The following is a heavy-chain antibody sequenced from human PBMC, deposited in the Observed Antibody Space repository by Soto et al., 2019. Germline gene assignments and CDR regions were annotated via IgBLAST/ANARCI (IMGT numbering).Heavy chain of an antibody. V-gene: IGHV5-51*01. Sequence: GESLKISCKGSGYRFTSYWIGWVRQMPGKGVEWMGIIYPGDSDTRYSPSFQGQVTISADKSISTAYLQWSSLKASDTAMYYCARTNGSGSYYAYYYYYGMDVWGQGTTVTVSS. CDR2: IYPGDSDT. J-gene: IGHJ6*02. CDR1: GYRFTSYW. D-gene: IGHD3-10*01. CDR3: ARTNGSGSYYAYYYYYGMDV.